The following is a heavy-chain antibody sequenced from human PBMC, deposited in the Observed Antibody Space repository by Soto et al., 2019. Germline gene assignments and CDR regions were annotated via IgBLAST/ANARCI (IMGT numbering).Heavy chain of an antibody. J-gene: IGHJ4*02. CDR2: MSNDGITK. Sequence: QVQLVESGGGVVQPGRSLRLSCAASGFAFSTYGFHWVRQAPGKGLQWVSVMSNDGITKYYADSVKGRFTISRDNSKKTMYLQMNSLRDEDTAMYYCARELAGDGYNFPPDYWGQGTLVSVSS. CDR3: ARELAGDGYNFPPDY. V-gene: IGHV3-30*03. D-gene: IGHD5-12*01. CDR1: GFAFSTYG.